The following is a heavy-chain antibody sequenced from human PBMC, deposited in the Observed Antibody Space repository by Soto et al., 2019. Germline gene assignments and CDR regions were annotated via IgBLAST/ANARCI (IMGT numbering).Heavy chain of an antibody. Sequence: QVQLVQSGAEVKKPGASVKVSCKASGYTFTSSGMSWVRQAPGQGLEWMGWISAHTGSSEYAQRFQGRVTMTTDRYTSTAYMELRSLRSDDTAVYYCARAFFYQGSDSRGYSFDAFDFWGRGTLVTVSS. J-gene: IGHJ3*01. CDR2: ISAHTGSS. D-gene: IGHD3-22*01. V-gene: IGHV1-18*01. CDR1: GYTFTSSG. CDR3: ARAFFYQGSDSRGYSFDAFDF.